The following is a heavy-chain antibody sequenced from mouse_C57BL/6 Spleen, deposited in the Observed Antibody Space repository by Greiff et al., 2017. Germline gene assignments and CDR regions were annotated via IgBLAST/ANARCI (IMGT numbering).Heavy chain of an antibody. D-gene: IGHD1-1*01. CDR3: TPSGSSYWYFDV. CDR1: GYTFTDYE. CDR2: IDPETGGT. Sequence: VKLMESGAELVRPGASVTLSCKASGYTFTDYEMHWVKQTPVHGLEWIGAIDPETGGTAYNQKFKGKAILTADKSSSTAYMELRSLTSEDSAVYYCTPSGSSYWYFDVWGTGTTVTVSS. J-gene: IGHJ1*03. V-gene: IGHV1-15*01.